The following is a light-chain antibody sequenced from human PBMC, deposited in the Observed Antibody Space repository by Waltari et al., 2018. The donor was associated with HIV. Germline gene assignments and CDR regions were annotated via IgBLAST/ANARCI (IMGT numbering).Light chain of an antibody. CDR2: DVT. CDR1: SSDVGGYKY. CDR3: CSYTSSITGRV. J-gene: IGLJ1*01. V-gene: IGLV2-14*03. Sequence: QSALTQPASVSGSPGQSITISCTGTSSDVGGYKYVSWYQQYPDKAPKLIIYDVTNRPAGVSNLFSGSKSGNTASLTISGLQAEDEADYYCCSYTSSITGRVFGTGTKVTVL.